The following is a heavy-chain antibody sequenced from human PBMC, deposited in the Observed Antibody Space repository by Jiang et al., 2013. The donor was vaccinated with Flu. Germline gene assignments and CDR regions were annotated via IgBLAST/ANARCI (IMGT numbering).Heavy chain of an antibody. CDR3: ARGGRAGDAFDI. Sequence: GPGLVKASETLSLTCTVSGGSISSHYWSWIRQPPGKRLEWIGYLFYRGSTNHNPSLKSRVTLSIDTSKSQFSLKLSSVTAADTAVYYCARGGRAGDAFDIWGQGTMVTVSS. V-gene: IGHV4-59*11. J-gene: IGHJ3*02. CDR1: GGSISSHY. CDR2: LFYRGST.